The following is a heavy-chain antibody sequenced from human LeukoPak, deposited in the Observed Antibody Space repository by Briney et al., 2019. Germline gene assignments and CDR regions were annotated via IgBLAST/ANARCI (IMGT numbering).Heavy chain of an antibody. CDR2: ISGDGGST. V-gene: IGHV3-43*02. D-gene: IGHD1-26*01. Sequence: GGSLRLSCAASGFTFDDYAMHWVRHAPGKGLEWVSLISGDGGSTYYADSVKGRFTISRANSKNSLYLQMNSLRTEDTALYYCPKEWEGAAGYYMDVWGKGTTVTVSS. CDR3: PKEWEGAAGYYMDV. CDR1: GFTFDDYA. J-gene: IGHJ6*03.